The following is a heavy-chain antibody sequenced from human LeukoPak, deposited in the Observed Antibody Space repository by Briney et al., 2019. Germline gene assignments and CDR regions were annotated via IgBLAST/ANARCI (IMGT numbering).Heavy chain of an antibody. CDR1: GFTFSSYA. D-gene: IGHD2-15*01. CDR3: AKGRGYCSGGSCYSDY. CDR2: VSSSDSSS. V-gene: IGHV3-23*01. J-gene: IGHJ4*02. Sequence: PGGYLRLSCSASGFTFSSYAMTWVRQAPGKGLEWVSTVSSSDSSSYYADSVKGRFTTSRDNSKNTLYLQMNSLRAEDTAVYYCAKGRGYCSGGSCYSDYWGQGTLVTVSS.